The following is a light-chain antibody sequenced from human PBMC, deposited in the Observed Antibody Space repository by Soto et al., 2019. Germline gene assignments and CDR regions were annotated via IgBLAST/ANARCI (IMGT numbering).Light chain of an antibody. V-gene: IGKV3-20*01. CDR2: GAS. J-gene: IGKJ3*01. CDR3: QQYGASPFP. CDR1: RHVYINA. Sequence: VVLTQSPAPLSLSPGDRATLSCRASRHVYINALGWYQQKPGRTPTLLIYGASTRATDIPDRFSATGSGTDLSLTISGVEPEDSVVYYCQQYGASPFPCGPGTRLEI.